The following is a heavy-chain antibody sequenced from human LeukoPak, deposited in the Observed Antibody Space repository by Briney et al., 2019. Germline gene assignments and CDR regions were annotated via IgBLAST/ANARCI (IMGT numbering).Heavy chain of an antibody. Sequence: PGGSLRLSCAASGFTFDDYAMHRVRHTPGKGLEWVSGISWNSGSIGYADSVKGRFTISRDNAKNSLYLQMNSLRAEDTAVYYCARDWAGIVPAAMPDYWGQGTLVTVSS. CDR3: ARDWAGIVPAAMPDY. V-gene: IGHV3-9*01. D-gene: IGHD2-2*01. J-gene: IGHJ4*02. CDR2: ISWNSGSI. CDR1: GFTFDDYA.